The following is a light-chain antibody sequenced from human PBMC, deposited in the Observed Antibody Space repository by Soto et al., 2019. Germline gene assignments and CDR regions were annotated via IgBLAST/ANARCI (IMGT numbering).Light chain of an antibody. V-gene: IGLV2-14*01. CDR2: DVS. CDR1: SSDVGGYNY. Sequence: QSALTQPASVSGSPGQSITISCTGTSSDVGGYNYVSWYQQQPGKAPKLMIYDVSNRPSGFSNRFSGSKSVNTASLTISGLQAEDEADYYCSSYTSSSTLSVFGTGTKVTV. J-gene: IGLJ1*01. CDR3: SSYTSSSTLSV.